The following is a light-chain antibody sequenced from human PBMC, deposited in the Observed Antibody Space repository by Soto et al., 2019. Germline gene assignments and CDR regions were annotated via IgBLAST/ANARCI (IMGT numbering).Light chain of an antibody. CDR1: QNVYINS. V-gene: IGKV3-20*01. CDR3: QQYGVSPLT. Sequence: EIVLTQSPGTLSLSPGERVTLSCRASQNVYINSLAWYQQKPGQTPRLLIYGASTRAAAVPDRFSGSGSGTAFALSIDGLEPEDFALYYCQQYGVSPLTFGPGTRVD. CDR2: GAS. J-gene: IGKJ3*01.